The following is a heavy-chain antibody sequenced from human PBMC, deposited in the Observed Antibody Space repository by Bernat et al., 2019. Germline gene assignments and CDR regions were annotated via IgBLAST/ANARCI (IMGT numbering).Heavy chain of an antibody. D-gene: IGHD2-2*01. CDR3: VTTYPYCSSTSCQGGAFDI. Sequence: EVQLVESGGGLVQPGGSLRLSCSASGFTFSSYAMHWVRQAPGKGLEYVSAISSNGGSTYYADSVKGRFTISRDNSKNTLYLQMSSLRAEDTAVYYCVTTYPYCSSTSCQGGAFDIWGQGTMVTVSS. J-gene: IGHJ3*02. CDR1: GFTFSSYA. CDR2: ISSNGGST. V-gene: IGHV3-64D*06.